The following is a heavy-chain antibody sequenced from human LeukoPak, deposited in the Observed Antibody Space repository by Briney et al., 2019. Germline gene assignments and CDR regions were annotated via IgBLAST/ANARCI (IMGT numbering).Heavy chain of an antibody. D-gene: IGHD4-23*01. J-gene: IGHJ5*02. V-gene: IGHV1-69*13. Sequence: GASVKVSCKASGGTFSSYAISWVRQAPGQGLEWMGGIIPIFGTANYAQKFQGRVMITADESTSTAYMELSSLRSEDTAVYYCARKGYGGKGYWFDPWGQGTLVTVSS. CDR2: IIPIFGTA. CDR3: ARKGYGGKGYWFDP. CDR1: GGTFSSYA.